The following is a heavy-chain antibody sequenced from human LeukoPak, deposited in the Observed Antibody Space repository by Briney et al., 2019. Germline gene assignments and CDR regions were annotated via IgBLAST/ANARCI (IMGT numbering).Heavy chain of an antibody. CDR3: AQVTCPGVSCPNYYYGMDV. V-gene: IGHV3-23*01. D-gene: IGHD2-8*02. Sequence: PGGSLRLSCAASGFTFSSYAMSWVRQAPGKGLEYVSAISGSGGSTYYADSVKGRFTISRDKSKNTLFLQMNSLRAEDTALYYCAQVTCPGVSCPNYYYGMDVWGQGTTVTVSS. CDR1: GFTFSSYA. J-gene: IGHJ6*02. CDR2: ISGSGGST.